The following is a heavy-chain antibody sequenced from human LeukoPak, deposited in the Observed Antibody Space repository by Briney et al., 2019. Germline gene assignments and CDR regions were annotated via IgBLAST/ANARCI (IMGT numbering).Heavy chain of an antibody. CDR3: ARGALRRGYCSGGSCYSGRKYFDY. V-gene: IGHV3-48*01. D-gene: IGHD2-15*01. CDR1: GFTFGSYK. J-gene: IGHJ4*02. Sequence: GGSLRLSCAASGFTFGSYKMNWVRQAPGKGLEWVSYISSSSSTIYYADSVKGRFTISRDNAKNSLYLQMNSLRAEGTAVYYCARGALRRGYCSGGSCYSGRKYFDYWGQGTLVTVSS. CDR2: ISSSSSTI.